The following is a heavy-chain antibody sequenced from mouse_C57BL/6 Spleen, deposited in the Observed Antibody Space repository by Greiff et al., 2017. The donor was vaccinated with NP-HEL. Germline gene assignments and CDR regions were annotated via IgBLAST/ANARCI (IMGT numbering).Heavy chain of an antibody. Sequence: EVQVVESGGGLVKPGGSLKLSCAASGFTFSDYGMHWVRQAPEKGLEWVAYISSGSSTIYYADTVKGRFTISRDNAKNTLFLQMTSLRSEDTAMYYCARVSDSSGYDYYAMDYWGQGTSVTVSS. V-gene: IGHV5-17*01. CDR3: ARVSDSSGYDYYAMDY. D-gene: IGHD3-2*02. CDR2: ISSGSSTI. CDR1: GFTFSDYG. J-gene: IGHJ4*01.